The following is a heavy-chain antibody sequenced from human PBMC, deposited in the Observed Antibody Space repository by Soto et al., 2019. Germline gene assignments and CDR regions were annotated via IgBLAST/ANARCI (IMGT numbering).Heavy chain of an antibody. D-gene: IGHD3-10*01. CDR3: AREKKFGELYSFDP. Sequence: SETLSLTCSVSGYSITSGYYYGWFRPPPGKGLEWIGTIYHSGDTYYSPSLTSRVTISIDTSKNRFSLQLSSVTAADTAVYYCAREKKFGELYSFDPWGQGTLVTVSS. V-gene: IGHV4-38-2*02. CDR2: IYHSGDT. J-gene: IGHJ5*02. CDR1: GYSITSGYY.